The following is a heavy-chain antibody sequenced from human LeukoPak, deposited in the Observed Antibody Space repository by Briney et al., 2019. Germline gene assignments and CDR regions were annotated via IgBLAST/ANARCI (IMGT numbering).Heavy chain of an antibody. CDR2: ITKDGSTK. Sequence: GGSLRLSCAASGFIFSNAWMTWVRQAPGKGLESMATITKDGSTKYYVDSVKGRFTISRDNAKNSVSLEMNSLRVEDTAVYYCTDPDWGWGQGTLVTVSS. V-gene: IGHV3-7*01. CDR3: TDPDWG. J-gene: IGHJ3*01. CDR1: GFIFSNAW. D-gene: IGHD3/OR15-3a*01.